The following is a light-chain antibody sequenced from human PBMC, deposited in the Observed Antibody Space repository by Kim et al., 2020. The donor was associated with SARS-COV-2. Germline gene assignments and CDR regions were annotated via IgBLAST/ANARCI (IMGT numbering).Light chain of an antibody. J-gene: IGLJ2*01. V-gene: IGLV3-21*04. CDR2: YDS. CDR1: RIGSKS. Sequence: PGKTARVSWGGNRIGSKSVHWYQQKSGQAPALVIYYDSDRPSGIPERFSGSNSGNTATLTISRVEAGDEADYYCQVWDSSNDHRVVFGGGTQLTVL. CDR3: QVWDSSNDHRVV.